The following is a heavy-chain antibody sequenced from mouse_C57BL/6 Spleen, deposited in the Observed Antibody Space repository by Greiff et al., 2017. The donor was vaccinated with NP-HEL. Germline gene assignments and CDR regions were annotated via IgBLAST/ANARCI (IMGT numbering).Heavy chain of an antibody. CDR3: ARSGEQDY. J-gene: IGHJ4*01. V-gene: IGHV1-69*01. CDR2: IDPSDSYT. Sequence: QVQLQQPGAELVMPGASVKLSCKASGYTFTSYWMHWVKQRPGQGLEWIGEIDPSDSYTNYNQKFKGKSSLTVDKSSSTAYMQLSSLTSEDSAVYYCARSGEQDYWGQGTSVTVSS. D-gene: IGHD3-1*01. CDR1: GYTFTSYW.